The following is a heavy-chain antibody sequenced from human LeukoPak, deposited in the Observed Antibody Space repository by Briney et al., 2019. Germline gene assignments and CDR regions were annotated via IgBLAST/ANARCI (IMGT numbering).Heavy chain of an antibody. D-gene: IGHD3-10*01. V-gene: IGHV4-30-4*01. CDR2: IYKSGST. Sequence: SETLSLTCTVSGGSISSGDYYWTWIRQPPGKGLEWIGYIYKSGSTFYNPSLKSRVTISVDTSKNQFSLKLTSVTVADTAVYYCARAPFASESHWGQGTLVTVSS. J-gene: IGHJ4*02. CDR3: ARAPFASESH. CDR1: GGSISSGDYY.